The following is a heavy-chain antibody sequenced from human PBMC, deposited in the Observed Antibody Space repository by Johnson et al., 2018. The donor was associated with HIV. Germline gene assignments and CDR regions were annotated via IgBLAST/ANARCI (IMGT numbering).Heavy chain of an antibody. D-gene: IGHD1-26*01. Sequence: VQLVESGGGVVRPGGSLRLSCATSGFTFDNYGMNWVRQAPGKGLEWVSGINWNGNTIGYADSVKGRFTISRDNSKNTLYLQMNSLRAEDTAVYYCAREQGSGSYSIHAFDIWGQGTMVTVSS. CDR3: AREQGSGSYSIHAFDI. V-gene: IGHV3-20*04. J-gene: IGHJ3*02. CDR1: GFTFDNYG. CDR2: INWNGNTI.